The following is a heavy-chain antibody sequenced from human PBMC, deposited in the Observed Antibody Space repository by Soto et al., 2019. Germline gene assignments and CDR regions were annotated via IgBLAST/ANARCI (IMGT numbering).Heavy chain of an antibody. J-gene: IGHJ4*02. V-gene: IGHV1-18*01. D-gene: IGHD3-3*01. CDR1: GYTFTSYG. CDR3: ARGIRFLEWLLEFDY. CDR2: ITAYNGKT. Sequence: QVQLVQPGAEVKKPGASVKVSCKASGYTFTSYGISWVRQAPGQGLEWMGGITAYNGKTNYAQKLQGRVTMTTDTSTSTAYMELRSLRSDDTAVYYCARGIRFLEWLLEFDYWGQGTLVTVSS.